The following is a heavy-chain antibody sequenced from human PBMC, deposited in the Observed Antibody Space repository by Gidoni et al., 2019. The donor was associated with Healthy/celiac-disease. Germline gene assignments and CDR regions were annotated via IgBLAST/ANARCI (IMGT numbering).Heavy chain of an antibody. Sequence: QVQLVQSGAEVKKPGASVKVACKAYGYTFTSSDINWVRQATGQWLEWIGWMNPNSGNTGYAQKFQGRVTMTRNTSISTAYMELSSLRSEDTAVYYCASSGITGNYYYYYMDVWGKGTTVTVSS. D-gene: IGHD1-20*01. J-gene: IGHJ6*03. CDR2: MNPNSGNT. V-gene: IGHV1-8*01. CDR1: GYTFTSSD. CDR3: ASSGITGNYYYYYMDV.